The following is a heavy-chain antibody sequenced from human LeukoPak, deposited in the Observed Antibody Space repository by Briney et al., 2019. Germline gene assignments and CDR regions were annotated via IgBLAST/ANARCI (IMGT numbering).Heavy chain of an antibody. Sequence: GGSLRLSCAASGFTVSSNYMSWVRQAPGKGLEWVSVIYSGGSTYYADSVKGRFTISRDNSKNTLYLQMNSLRAEDTAVYYCARSSIAARRAGDYWSQGTLVTVSS. D-gene: IGHD6-25*01. J-gene: IGHJ4*02. V-gene: IGHV3-66*02. CDR1: GFTVSSNY. CDR2: IYSGGST. CDR3: ARSSIAARRAGDY.